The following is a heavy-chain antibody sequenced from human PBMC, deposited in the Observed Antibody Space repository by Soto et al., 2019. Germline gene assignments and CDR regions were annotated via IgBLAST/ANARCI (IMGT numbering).Heavy chain of an antibody. CDR1: GGTFSNYA. Sequence: GASVKVSCKASGGTFSNYAISWVRQAPGQGLEWMGGIIPIFGTANYAQKFQGRITITADKSTNAAYMELRSLRSDDTAVYYCASSPPPTVTMYSRYFDLWGRGTLVTVSS. CDR3: ASSPPPTVTMYSRYFDL. J-gene: IGHJ2*01. CDR2: IIPIFGTA. D-gene: IGHD4-17*01. V-gene: IGHV1-69*06.